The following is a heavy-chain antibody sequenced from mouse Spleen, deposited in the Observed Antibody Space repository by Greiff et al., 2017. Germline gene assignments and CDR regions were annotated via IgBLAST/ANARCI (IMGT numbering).Heavy chain of an antibody. CDR3: TRDRGGY. CDR1: GFTFSSYA. D-gene: IGHD3-2*01. Sequence: DVMLVESGEGLVKPGGSLKLSCAASGFTFSSYAMSWVRQTPEQRLEWVAYISRGGDYIYYADTVKGRFTISRDNARNTLYLKMSSLKAEDTAMYYCTRDRGGYWGQGTTLTVSS. CDR2: ISRGGDYI. J-gene: IGHJ2*01. V-gene: IGHV5-9-1*02.